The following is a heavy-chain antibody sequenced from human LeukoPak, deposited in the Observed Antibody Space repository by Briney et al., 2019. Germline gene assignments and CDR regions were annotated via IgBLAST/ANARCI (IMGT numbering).Heavy chain of an antibody. Sequence: GASVKVSCKASGYTFTSYGISWVRQAPGQGLEWMGWISAYNGNTNYAQKLQGRVTMTTDTSTSTAYMEQRSLRSDDTAVYYCARLYGSGGSLRGMDVWGKGTTVTVSS. CDR2: ISAYNGNT. CDR3: ARLYGSGGSLRGMDV. V-gene: IGHV1-18*01. D-gene: IGHD2-15*01. J-gene: IGHJ6*03. CDR1: GYTFTSYG.